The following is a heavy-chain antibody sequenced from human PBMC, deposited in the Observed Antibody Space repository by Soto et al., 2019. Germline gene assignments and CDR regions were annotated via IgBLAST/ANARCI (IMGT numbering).Heavy chain of an antibody. Sequence: QVQLQESGPGLVKPSETLSLTCTVSGGSVSSGSYFWSWIRQPPGKGLEWIGCIYYSGSTNYNPSLKSRVTISVDTSKNQFSLQLSSVTAADTAVYYCARTTVTACFDYWGQGTLVTVTS. CDR1: GGSVSSGSYF. CDR2: IYYSGST. CDR3: ARTTVTACFDY. D-gene: IGHD4-17*01. V-gene: IGHV4-61*01. J-gene: IGHJ4*02.